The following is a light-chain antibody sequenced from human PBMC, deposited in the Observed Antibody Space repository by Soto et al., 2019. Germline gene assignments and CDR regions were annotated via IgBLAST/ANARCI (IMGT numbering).Light chain of an antibody. CDR1: QNINNY. J-gene: IGKJ1*01. V-gene: IGKV3-11*01. CDR3: QQRCNWPLM. Sequence: IVLTQSPATLSLSPGKRATLSCRASQNINNYFIWSQQKPGQAPSLLIYDVSNRAAGIPARFSGSGSGTDLPLTSSILEPEDFAVYYCQQRCNWPLMFGQGTKEEIK. CDR2: DVS.